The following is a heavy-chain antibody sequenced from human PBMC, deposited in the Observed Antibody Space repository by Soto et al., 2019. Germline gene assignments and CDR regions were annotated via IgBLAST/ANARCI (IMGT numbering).Heavy chain of an antibody. D-gene: IGHD2-15*01. CDR2: VSIGGST. CDR3: AKRRGAGGHFDY. CDR1: GFTSSSYA. V-gene: IGHV3-23*01. J-gene: IGHJ4*02. Sequence: LRLSCAASGFTSSSYAMGWVRQGPGKGLEWVAVVSIGGSTHYADSVRGRFTISRDNSKNTLSLQMNSLTAEDTAVYFCAKRRGAGGHFDYWGQGALVTVYS.